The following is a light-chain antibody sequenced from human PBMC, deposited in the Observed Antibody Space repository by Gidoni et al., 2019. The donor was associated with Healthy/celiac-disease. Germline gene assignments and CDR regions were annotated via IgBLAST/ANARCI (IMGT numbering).Light chain of an antibody. CDR2: SNN. Sequence: QSVLPQPPSASGTPGQRVTISCSGSSSNIGSNTVNWYQQLPGTAPKLLIYSNNQRPPGVPDRFSGSKSGTSASLAISGLQSEDEADYYCAAWDDSLNAVFGGGTKLTVL. CDR1: SSNIGSNT. J-gene: IGLJ3*02. V-gene: IGLV1-44*01. CDR3: AAWDDSLNAV.